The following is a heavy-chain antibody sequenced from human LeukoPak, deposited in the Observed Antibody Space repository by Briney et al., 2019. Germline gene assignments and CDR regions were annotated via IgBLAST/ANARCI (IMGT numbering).Heavy chain of an antibody. Sequence: ASVKVSCKASGYTFTGYYMHWVRQAPGQGLEWMGWITPNSVATNYAQKFQGRVTMTRDTSISTVYMELRRLRYDDTAAYYCARGPLEYCSGGTCYSGRNWFDPWGQGTLVTVSS. CDR3: ARGPLEYCSGGTCYSGRNWFDP. V-gene: IGHV1-2*02. D-gene: IGHD2-15*01. CDR2: ITPNSVAT. J-gene: IGHJ5*02. CDR1: GYTFTGYY.